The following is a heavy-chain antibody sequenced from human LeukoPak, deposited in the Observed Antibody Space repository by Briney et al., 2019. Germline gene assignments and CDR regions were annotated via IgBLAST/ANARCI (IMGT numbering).Heavy chain of an antibody. D-gene: IGHD2-21*02. V-gene: IGHV3-21*01. CDR2: ISSSSSYI. CDR3: ARAAPYCGGDCYLDY. CDR1: GFTFSSYS. Sequence: GGSLRLSCAASGFTFSSYSMNWVRQAPGKGLEWVSSISSSSSYIYYADSVKGRFTISRDNAKNSLYLQMNSLRAEDTAVYYCARAAPYCGGDCYLDYWGQGTLVTVSS. J-gene: IGHJ4*02.